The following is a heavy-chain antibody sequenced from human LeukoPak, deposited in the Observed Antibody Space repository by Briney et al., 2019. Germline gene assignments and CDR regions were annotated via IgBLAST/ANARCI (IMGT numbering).Heavy chain of an antibody. CDR2: ISGSTSSI. J-gene: IGHJ4*02. V-gene: IGHV3-48*01. Sequence: GGSLRLSCAASGFTFSNYNINWVRQAPGKGLEWLSFISGSTSSIYYADSVKGRFTISRDNAKNSLFLQMNSLRAEDSAVYYCARGHSGYDFRVYWGQGSLVTVSS. CDR3: ARGHSGYDFRVY. CDR1: GFTFSNYN. D-gene: IGHD5-12*01.